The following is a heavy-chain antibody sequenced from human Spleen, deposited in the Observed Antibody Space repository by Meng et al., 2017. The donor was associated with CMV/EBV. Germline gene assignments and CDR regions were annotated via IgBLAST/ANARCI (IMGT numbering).Heavy chain of an antibody. Sequence: SETLSLTCAVYNGSFSSSYWTWIRQSPGKGLEWIGQVNHGGGADYNPSLKSRVTMSVDKSKSQVSLRLTSVTAADTAVYYCTRGPQVSWLRSRFATFDLWGQGTMVTVSS. CDR3: TRGPQVSWLRSRFATFDL. D-gene: IGHD5-12*01. CDR1: NGSFSSSY. V-gene: IGHV4-34*01. CDR2: VNHGGGA. J-gene: IGHJ3*01.